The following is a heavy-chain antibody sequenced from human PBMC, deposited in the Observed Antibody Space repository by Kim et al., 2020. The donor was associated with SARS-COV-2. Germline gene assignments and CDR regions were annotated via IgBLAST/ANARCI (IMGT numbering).Heavy chain of an antibody. CDR1: GGSISSGNYY. V-gene: IGHV4-31*03. Sequence: SETLSLTCTVSGGSISSGNYYWNWIRQHPGKGLEWIGYIHYSGSTYYNPSLESRVTISVDTSRNQFSLKLSSVTAADTAVYYCARDLGGALSWFVPWGQGTLVTVSS. J-gene: IGHJ5*02. D-gene: IGHD1-26*01. CDR2: IHYSGST. CDR3: ARDLGGALSWFVP.